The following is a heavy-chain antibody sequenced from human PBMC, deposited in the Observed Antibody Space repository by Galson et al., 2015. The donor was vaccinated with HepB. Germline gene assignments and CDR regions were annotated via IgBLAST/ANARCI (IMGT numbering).Heavy chain of an antibody. CDR3: ARDQPVIWFGELFTSGGYYGMDV. CDR2: INTNTGNP. CDR1: GYTFASYA. J-gene: IGHJ6*02. Sequence: SVKVSCKASGYTFASYAMNWVRQAPGQGLEWMGWINTNTGNPTYAQGFTGRFVFSLDTSVSTAYLQISSLKAEDTAVYYCARDQPVIWFGELFTSGGYYGMDVWGQGTTVTVSS. V-gene: IGHV7-4-1*02. D-gene: IGHD3-10*01.